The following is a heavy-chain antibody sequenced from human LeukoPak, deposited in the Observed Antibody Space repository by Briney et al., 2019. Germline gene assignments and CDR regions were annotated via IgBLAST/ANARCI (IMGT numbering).Heavy chain of an antibody. D-gene: IGHD2-15*01. CDR2: IYPGDSAT. Sequence: RSGESLKISCKGSGYSFTSYWIGWVRQMPGKGLEWMGIIYPGDSATRNSPSFQGQVTMSADKSISTAYLQWSSLKASDTAMYYCARQDCSGGGCYSSYWGQGTLVTVSS. CDR1: GYSFTSYW. J-gene: IGHJ4*02. CDR3: ARQDCSGGGCYSSY. V-gene: IGHV5-51*01.